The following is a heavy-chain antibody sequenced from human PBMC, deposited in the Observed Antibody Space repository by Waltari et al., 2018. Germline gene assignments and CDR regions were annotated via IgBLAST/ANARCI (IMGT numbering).Heavy chain of an antibody. V-gene: IGHV3-9*01. CDR3: ATDFCTGAGCQHSYFYGMDV. D-gene: IGHD2-8*02. CDR2: ISWHSVNI. J-gene: IGHJ6*02. Sequence: EIQLVESGGGLVQPGGSLRLSCAASGFPFGTSVMHWVRHAPGKGLEWVSGISWHSVNIGYADSVKGRFTISRDNAKDSLYLQMNSLTVEDTALYYCATDFCTGAGCQHSYFYGMDVWGQGTTVTVSS. CDR1: GFPFGTSV.